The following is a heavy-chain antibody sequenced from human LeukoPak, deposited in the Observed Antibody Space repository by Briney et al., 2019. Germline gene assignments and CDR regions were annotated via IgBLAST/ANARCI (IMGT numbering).Heavy chain of an antibody. CDR3: ARLGSGIYFDY. CDR2: ISAYNGNT. J-gene: IGHJ4*02. CDR1: GYSFTSYG. V-gene: IGHV1-18*01. Sequence: EASVTVSCKASGYSFTSYGISCVRQAPGQGLEWMGWISAYNGNTNYAQKLQGRVTMTTDTSTSTAYMELRSLRSDDTAVYYCARLGSGIYFDYWGQGTLVTVSS. D-gene: IGHD1-14*01.